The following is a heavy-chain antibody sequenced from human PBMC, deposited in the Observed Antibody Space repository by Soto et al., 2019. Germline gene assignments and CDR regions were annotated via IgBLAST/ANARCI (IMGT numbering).Heavy chain of an antibody. D-gene: IGHD6-19*01. V-gene: IGHV3-15*07. Sequence: EVQLVESGGGLVKPGGSLRLSCAASGFTFSNAWMYWVRQAPGKGLEWVGRIKSKTDGGTTDYAAPVKGRFTISRDDSKNTLYLQMNSLKTEDTAVYYCTTDLRLSSGWPYDAFDIWGQGTMVTVSS. CDR1: GFTFSNAW. CDR2: IKSKTDGGTT. CDR3: TTDLRLSSGWPYDAFDI. J-gene: IGHJ3*02.